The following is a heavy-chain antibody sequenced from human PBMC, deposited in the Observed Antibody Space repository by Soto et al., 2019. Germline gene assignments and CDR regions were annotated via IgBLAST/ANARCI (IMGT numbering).Heavy chain of an antibody. Sequence: TLXLSCTVAGCSITSGGYYWSWIRQHPGKGLEWLGYIYDSGSTFYNPSLKSRITLSVDTSKNQFSLKLSSVTVADTAVYFCARKQAGYFYGIDYWGQGTLVTVYS. CDR1: GCSITSGGYY. CDR3: ARKQAGYFYGIDY. V-gene: IGHV4-31*03. D-gene: IGHD5-18*01. CDR2: IYDSGST. J-gene: IGHJ4*02.